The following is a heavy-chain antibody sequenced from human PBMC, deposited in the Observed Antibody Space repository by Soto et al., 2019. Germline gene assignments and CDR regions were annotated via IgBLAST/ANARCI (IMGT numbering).Heavy chain of an antibody. D-gene: IGHD4-4*01. CDR1: GFTLSDHY. CDR3: ATVEMTTIAHFDY. J-gene: IGHJ4*02. V-gene: IGHV3-23*01. Sequence: PGGSLRLSCAGSGFTLSDHYIDWVRQAPGKGLQWVSTISGSGDSTYYVASLKGRFTTSRDNSKNTLYLQMNSLRAEDTAVYFCATVEMTTIAHFDYWGQGALVTVSS. CDR2: ISGSGDST.